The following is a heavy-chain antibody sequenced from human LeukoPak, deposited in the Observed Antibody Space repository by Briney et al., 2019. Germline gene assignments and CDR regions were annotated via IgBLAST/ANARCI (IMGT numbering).Heavy chain of an antibody. V-gene: IGHV3-74*01. J-gene: IGHJ6*03. CDR2: LNSDGSIT. CDR1: GFTFSTYW. D-gene: IGHD6-13*01. CDR3: ARESGYSSSWYKGYYYYYMDV. Sequence: PGGSLRLSCAASGFTFSTYWMHWVRQAPGKGLVWVSGLNSDGSITGYVDSVKGRFTISRDNAKNTLYLQMNSLRAEDTAVYYCARESGYSSSWYKGYYYYYMDVWGKGTTVTVSS.